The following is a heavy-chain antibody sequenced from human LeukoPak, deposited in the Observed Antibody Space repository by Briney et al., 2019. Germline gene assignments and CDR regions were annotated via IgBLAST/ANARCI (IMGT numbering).Heavy chain of an antibody. Sequence: GGSLRLSCAGSGFTFGSYWMTWVRQAPGKGLEWVASINHNGNVNYYVDSVKGRFTISRDNAKNSPYLQMSNLRAEDTAVYFCARGGGLDVWGQGATVTVSS. V-gene: IGHV3-7*03. CDR2: INHNGNVN. D-gene: IGHD3-16*01. J-gene: IGHJ6*02. CDR3: ARGGGLDV. CDR1: GFTFGSYW.